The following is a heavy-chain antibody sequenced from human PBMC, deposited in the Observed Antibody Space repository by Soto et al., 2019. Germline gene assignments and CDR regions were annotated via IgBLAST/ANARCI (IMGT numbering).Heavy chain of an antibody. CDR2: ISGSGGST. J-gene: IGHJ4*02. V-gene: IGHV3-23*01. CDR1: GFTFSSYA. CDR3: AKSWWGRAVASYYFDY. D-gene: IGHD6-19*01. Sequence: PGGSLRLSCAASGFTFSSYAMSWVRQAPGRGLEWVSAISGSGGSTYYADSVKGRFTISRDNSKNTLYLQMNSLRAEDTAVYYCAKSWWGRAVASYYFDYWGQGILVTVSS.